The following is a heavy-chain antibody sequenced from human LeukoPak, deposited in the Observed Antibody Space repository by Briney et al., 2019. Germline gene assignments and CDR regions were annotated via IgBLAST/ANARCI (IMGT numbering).Heavy chain of an antibody. D-gene: IGHD2-2*01. Sequence: GESLKISCKGSGYSFTSYWIGWVRQMPGKGLEWRGIIYPGDSDTRYSPSFQGQVTISADKSISTAYLQWSSLKASDTAMYYCARRYCSSSTCYYPLDYWGQGTLVTVSS. CDR1: GYSFTSYW. CDR2: IYPGDSDT. J-gene: IGHJ4*02. V-gene: IGHV5-51*01. CDR3: ARRYCSSSTCYYPLDY.